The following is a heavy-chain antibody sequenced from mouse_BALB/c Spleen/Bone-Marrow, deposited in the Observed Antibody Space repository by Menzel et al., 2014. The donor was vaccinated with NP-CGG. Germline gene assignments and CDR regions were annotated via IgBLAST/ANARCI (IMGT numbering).Heavy chain of an antibody. CDR1: GFTFSSYS. Sequence: EVKLEESGGGLVKPGGSLKLSCAASGFTFSSYSMSWVRQTPEKRLEWVATISSGGHDTYYPDSVKGRFTISRDNAKNTLYPQMSSLKSEDTAVYYCSKDGGYDYSYYFDYWGQGTTLTVSS. J-gene: IGHJ2*01. D-gene: IGHD2-4*01. V-gene: IGHV5-6-4*01. CDR2: ISSGGHDT. CDR3: SKDGGYDYSYYFDY.